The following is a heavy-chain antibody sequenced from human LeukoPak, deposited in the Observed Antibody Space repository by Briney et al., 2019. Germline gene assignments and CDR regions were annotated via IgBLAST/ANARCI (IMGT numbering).Heavy chain of an antibody. Sequence: SQTLSLTCAISGDSVSSNSAAWNWIRQSPSRGLEWLGRTYYRSKWYNDYAVSVKSRITINPDTSTNQFSLQLNSVTPEATAVYYCARDPARGVNVKYYFDYWGQGTLVTVSS. J-gene: IGHJ4*02. D-gene: IGHD2-2*01. CDR3: ARDPARGVNVKYYFDY. CDR1: GDSVSSNSAA. CDR2: TYYRSKWYN. V-gene: IGHV6-1*01.